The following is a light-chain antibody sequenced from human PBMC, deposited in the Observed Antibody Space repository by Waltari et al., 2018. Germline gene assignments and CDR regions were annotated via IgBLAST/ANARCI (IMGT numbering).Light chain of an antibody. CDR3: QSFDNMLSGGVV. Sequence: QSVLTQPPSVSGTPGQRVTISCSGSTSNIGAGHDVHWYQHLPGTAPKLLIYGKNKRPSGVPDRFSGSKSGTSASLAITWLQADDEADYFCQSFDNMLSGGVVFGGGTKLAVL. J-gene: IGLJ2*01. V-gene: IGLV1-40*01. CDR1: TSNIGAGHD. CDR2: GKN.